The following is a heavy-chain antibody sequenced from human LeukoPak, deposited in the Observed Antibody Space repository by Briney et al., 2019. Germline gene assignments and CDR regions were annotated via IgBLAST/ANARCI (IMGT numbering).Heavy chain of an antibody. CDR1: GFTFSSYA. J-gene: IGHJ6*03. Sequence: GGSLRLSCAASGFTFSSYAMSWVRQAPGKGLEWVSAISGSGGSTYYADSVKGRFTISRDNAKNSLYLQMNSLRAEDTAVYYCARERRFEGFYYYMDVWGKGTTVTVSS. CDR3: ARERRFEGFYYYMDV. CDR2: ISGSGGST. D-gene: IGHD3-3*01. V-gene: IGHV3-23*01.